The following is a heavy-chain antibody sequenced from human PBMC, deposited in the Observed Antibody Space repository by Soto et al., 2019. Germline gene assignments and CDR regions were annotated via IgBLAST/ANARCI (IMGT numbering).Heavy chain of an antibody. CDR2: INPSGGST. CDR1: GYTFTSYY. Sequence: ASVKVSCKASGYTFTSYYMHWVRQAPGQGLEWMGIINPSGGSTSYAQKFQGRVTMTRDTSTSTVYMELSSLRSEDTAVYYCASKTTVGTDYYYYGMDGWGQGTTVTVSS. V-gene: IGHV1-46*01. J-gene: IGHJ6*02. D-gene: IGHD4-4*01. CDR3: ASKTTVGTDYYYYGMDG.